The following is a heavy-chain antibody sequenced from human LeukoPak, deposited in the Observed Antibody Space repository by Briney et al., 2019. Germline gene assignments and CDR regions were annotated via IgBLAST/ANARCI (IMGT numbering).Heavy chain of an antibody. CDR3: AKVPYSSGWYESGY. D-gene: IGHD6-19*01. CDR1: GFTFSSYA. CDR2: ISGSGGST. V-gene: IGHV3-23*01. J-gene: IGHJ4*02. Sequence: GGSLRLSCAASGFTFSSYAMSWVRQAPGKGLEWVSAISGSGGSTYYADSVKGRFTISRDNSKNTLYLQMNSLRAEDTAVYYCAKVPYSSGWYESGYWGQGTLVTVSS.